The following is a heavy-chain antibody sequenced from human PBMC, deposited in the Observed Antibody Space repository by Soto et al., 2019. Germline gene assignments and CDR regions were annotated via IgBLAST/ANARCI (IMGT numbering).Heavy chain of an antibody. J-gene: IGHJ6*02. Sequence: GGSLRLSCAASGFNFRSYGMHWVRQAPGKGLQWVAVISYDASNKYYADSVKGRFTISRDNSKNTLYLQMNTLRPEDTAVCYCAKGSSSVYYYYYGLDVWGQGTTVTVSS. CDR2: ISYDASNK. CDR1: GFNFRSYG. CDR3: AKGSSSVYYYYYGLDV. V-gene: IGHV3-30*18. D-gene: IGHD6-6*01.